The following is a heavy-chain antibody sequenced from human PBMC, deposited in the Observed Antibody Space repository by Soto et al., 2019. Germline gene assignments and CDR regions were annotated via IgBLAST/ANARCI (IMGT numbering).Heavy chain of an antibody. V-gene: IGHV1-24*01. D-gene: IGHD3-22*01. Sequence: ASVKVSCKVFGYSLTEISMHWVRQAPGKGXEWMGGFDPEDYATIYAQNFQGRVTITEDTSTDTAYMERSSLSSEDTAVYYCATERPDYYYSVRRNSYGMDVWGQGTTVTVSS. CDR1: GYSLTEIS. J-gene: IGHJ6*02. CDR3: ATERPDYYYSVRRNSYGMDV. CDR2: FDPEDYAT.